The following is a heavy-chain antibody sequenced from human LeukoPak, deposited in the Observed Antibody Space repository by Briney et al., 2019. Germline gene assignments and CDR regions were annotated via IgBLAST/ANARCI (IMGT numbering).Heavy chain of an antibody. J-gene: IGHJ5*02. CDR2: ISTSSSYI. Sequence: PGGSLRLSCAASGFTFNRYNMNWVRRAPGKGLEWVSSISTSSSYIYYADSVRGRFTISRDNAKNTLNLQMNSLRAEDTAVYYCARDLGQYYDTSDNWFDPWGQGTLVTVSS. V-gene: IGHV3-21*01. D-gene: IGHD3-22*01. CDR3: ARDLGQYYDTSDNWFDP. CDR1: GFTFNRYN.